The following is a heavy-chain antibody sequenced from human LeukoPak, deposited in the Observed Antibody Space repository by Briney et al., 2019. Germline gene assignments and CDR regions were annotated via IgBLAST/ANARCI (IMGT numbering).Heavy chain of an antibody. CDR3: ARAPRRCSGGSCYSPTYDY. Sequence: GGPLSLSCEASGLTFSTFWRSWVRRAPGRGRGWVANIKQDGSEKYYVDSVKGRFTISRDNAKNSLNLQMNSLRAEDTAVYYCARAPRRCSGGSCYSPTYDYWGQGTLVTVSS. V-gene: IGHV3-7*01. CDR2: IKQDGSEK. D-gene: IGHD2-15*01. J-gene: IGHJ4*02. CDR1: GLTFSTFW.